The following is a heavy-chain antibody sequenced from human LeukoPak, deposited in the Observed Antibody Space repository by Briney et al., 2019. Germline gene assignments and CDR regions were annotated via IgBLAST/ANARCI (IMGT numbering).Heavy chain of an antibody. Sequence: ASVKVSCKASGYTFTSYGISWVRQAPGQGLEWMGWISAYTANTHYAQSFQGRVTVTTDTSTSTAYMELRSLRSDDTAVYYCARRASESRNDAFDIWGQGTMVTVSS. CDR1: GYTFTSYG. D-gene: IGHD1-14*01. CDR3: ARRASESRNDAFDI. J-gene: IGHJ3*02. CDR2: ISAYTANT. V-gene: IGHV1-18*01.